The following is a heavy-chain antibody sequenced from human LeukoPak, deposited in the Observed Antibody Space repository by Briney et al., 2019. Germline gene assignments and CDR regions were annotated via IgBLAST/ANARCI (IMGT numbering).Heavy chain of an antibody. Sequence: GGSLRLSCAASDFTFSDYWMSWVRQAPGKGLEWVANIKQDGSEKNYVDSVKGRFTISRDNAKNSLFLQMDSLRDEDTAVYYCVRDVRGVESPYYWFAPWGQGTLVTVS. CDR2: IKQDGSEK. D-gene: IGHD3-10*02. V-gene: IGHV3-7*01. J-gene: IGHJ5*02. CDR3: VRDVRGVESPYYWFAP. CDR1: DFTFSDYW.